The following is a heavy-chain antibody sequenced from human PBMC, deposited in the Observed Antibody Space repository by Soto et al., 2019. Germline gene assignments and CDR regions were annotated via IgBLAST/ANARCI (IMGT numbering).Heavy chain of an antibody. CDR2: ISAYNGNT. CDR3: ASSYCGGDCYSVYYYYGMDV. J-gene: IGHJ6*02. CDR1: GYTFTSYG. Sequence: QVQLVQSGAEVKKPGASVKVSCKASGYTFTSYGISWVRQAPGQGLEWMGWISAYNGNTNYAQKLQGRVTMTTDTTXSTADMELRSLRSADTAVYYCASSYCGGDCYSVYYYYGMDVWGQGTTVTVSS. V-gene: IGHV1-18*01. D-gene: IGHD2-21*02.